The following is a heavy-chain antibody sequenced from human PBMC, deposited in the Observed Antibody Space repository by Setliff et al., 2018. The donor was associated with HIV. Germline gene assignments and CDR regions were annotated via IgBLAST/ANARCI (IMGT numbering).Heavy chain of an antibody. Sequence: PGGSLRLSCAASGFLFSNYWMSWVRQAPGKGLEWVAKIRQDGTDKYYVDSVKGRFTISRDNSKESLYLQMNSLTTENTALYYCARLLGNGGNSDPFDIWGQGTMVTVSS. CDR3: ARLLGNGGNSDPFDI. CDR2: IRQDGTDK. D-gene: IGHD2-21*01. J-gene: IGHJ3*02. CDR1: GFLFSNYW. V-gene: IGHV3-7*03.